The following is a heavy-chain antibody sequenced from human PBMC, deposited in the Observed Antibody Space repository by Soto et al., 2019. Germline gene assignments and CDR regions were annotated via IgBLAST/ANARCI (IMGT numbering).Heavy chain of an antibody. Sequence: GGSLRLSCAASGFTFSSYWMHWVRQAPGKGLVWVSRINSDGSSTSYADSVKGRFTISRDNAKNTLYLQMNSLRAEDTAVYYCARDPIAARLLGWFDPWGQGTLVTVSS. CDR1: GFTFSSYW. CDR3: ARDPIAARLLGWFDP. CDR2: INSDGSST. J-gene: IGHJ5*02. V-gene: IGHV3-74*01. D-gene: IGHD6-6*01.